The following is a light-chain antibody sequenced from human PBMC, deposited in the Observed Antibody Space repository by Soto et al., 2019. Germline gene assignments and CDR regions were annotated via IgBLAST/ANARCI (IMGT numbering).Light chain of an antibody. J-gene: IGLJ1*01. CDR2: HVT. CDR3: CSLTTSHTYV. V-gene: IGLV2-14*03. Sequence: QSVLTQPASVSGSPGQSITISCTGTSSDIGHYDYVSLYQQHPGKTPILMIYHVTYRPSGASNRYSGSKSGYSASLTISGLQADDEADYYCCSLTTSHTYVFGSGTKLTVL. CDR1: SSDIGHYDY.